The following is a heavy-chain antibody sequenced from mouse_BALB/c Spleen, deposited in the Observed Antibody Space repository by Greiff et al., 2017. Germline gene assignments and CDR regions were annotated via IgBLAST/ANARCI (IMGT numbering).Heavy chain of an antibody. CDR3: ARHDTTVGYFDY. CDR2: ISSGGGST. V-gene: IGHV5-12-1*01. D-gene: IGHD1-1*01. Sequence: EVKLVESGGGLVKPGGSLKLSCAASGFAFSSYDMSWVRQTPEKRLEWVAYISSGGGSTYYPDTVKGRFTISRDNAKNTLYLQMSSLKSEDTAMYYCARHDTTVGYFDYWGQGTTLTVSS. J-gene: IGHJ2*01. CDR1: GFAFSSYD.